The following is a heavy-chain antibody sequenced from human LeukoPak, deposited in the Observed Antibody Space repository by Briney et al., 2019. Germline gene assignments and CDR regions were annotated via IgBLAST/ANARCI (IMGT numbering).Heavy chain of an antibody. CDR1: GFTFSSYW. J-gene: IGHJ4*02. CDR2: IKEDGGEI. Sequence: GGCLRLSCAASGFTFSSYWMSWVRQAPGKGLEWVANIKEDGGEINYVDSVKGRFSISRDNAKKSLSLEMNSLRAEDTAVYYCARDYGDYGLSDYWGQGTLVTVSP. V-gene: IGHV3-7*03. D-gene: IGHD4-17*01. CDR3: ARDYGDYGLSDY.